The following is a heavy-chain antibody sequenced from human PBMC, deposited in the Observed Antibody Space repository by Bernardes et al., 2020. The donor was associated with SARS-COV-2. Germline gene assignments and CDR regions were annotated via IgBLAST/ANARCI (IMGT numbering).Heavy chain of an antibody. V-gene: IGHV3-30*18. CDR3: ANRGAYCSGHCYSEYLQH. J-gene: IGHJ1*01. D-gene: IGHD2-21*02. CDR2: LSYDGYNK. Sequence: SLRLSCVASGFSFHYNGMHWVRQAPGKGLEWVAVLSYDGYNKYYADSVKGRFSISRDNSKNTLYLQMNSLRAEDTAVYYCANRGAYCSGHCYSEYLQHWGQGTLVTVSS. CDR1: GFSFHYNG.